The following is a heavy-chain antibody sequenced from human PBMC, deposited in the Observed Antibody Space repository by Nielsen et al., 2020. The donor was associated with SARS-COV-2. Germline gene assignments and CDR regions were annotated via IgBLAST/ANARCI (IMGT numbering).Heavy chain of an antibody. CDR3: ARDGSGSYVEQFDY. D-gene: IGHD1-26*01. Sequence: GESLKISCAASGFTFSSYAMHWVRQAPGKGLEWVSYISSSSSTIYYADSVKGRFTISRDNAKNSLYLQMNSLRAEDTAVYYCARDGSGSYVEQFDYWGQGTLVTVSS. CDR1: GFTFSSYA. V-gene: IGHV3-48*04. CDR2: ISSSSSTI. J-gene: IGHJ4*02.